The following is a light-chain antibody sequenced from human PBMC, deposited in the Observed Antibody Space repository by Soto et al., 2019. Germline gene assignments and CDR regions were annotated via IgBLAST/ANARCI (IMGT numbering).Light chain of an antibody. Sequence: QSALTQPASVSGSPGQSITISCTGTSSDVGAYNYVSWYQHHPGKAPKLIIYEVTNRPSGVSNRFSGSKSGNTASLPISGLQAEAEADYYCSSYTDSNTVLFGGGTKLTVL. CDR2: EVT. J-gene: IGLJ2*01. CDR3: SSYTDSNTVL. V-gene: IGLV2-14*01. CDR1: SSDVGAYNY.